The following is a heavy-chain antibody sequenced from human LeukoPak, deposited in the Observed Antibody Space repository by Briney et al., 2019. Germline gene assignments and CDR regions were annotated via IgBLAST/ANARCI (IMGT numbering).Heavy chain of an antibody. J-gene: IGHJ6*03. CDR1: GFTFSSYG. Sequence: TGGSLRLSCAASGFTFSSYGMHWVRQAPGKGLEWVAFIRYDGSNKYYADSVKGRFTISRDNSKNPLYLQMNSLRAEDTAVYYCAKDEGELLAYYYYMDVWGKGTTVTISS. D-gene: IGHD1-26*01. CDR3: AKDEGELLAYYYYMDV. V-gene: IGHV3-30*02. CDR2: IRYDGSNK.